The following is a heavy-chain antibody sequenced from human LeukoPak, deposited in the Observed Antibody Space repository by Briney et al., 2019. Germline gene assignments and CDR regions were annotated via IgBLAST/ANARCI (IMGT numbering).Heavy chain of an antibody. CDR2: INPTGGST. D-gene: IGHD1-26*01. CDR3: ARDNSVGDNAWWFDP. Sequence: ASVKVSCKASGGTFSNYAIGWVRQAPGQGLEWMGLINPTGGSTGYAQKFQGRVTMTRDMSTSTDYMELSSLRSEDTAIYYCARDNSVGDNAWWFDPWGQGTLVTVSS. V-gene: IGHV1-46*01. J-gene: IGHJ5*02. CDR1: GGTFSNYA.